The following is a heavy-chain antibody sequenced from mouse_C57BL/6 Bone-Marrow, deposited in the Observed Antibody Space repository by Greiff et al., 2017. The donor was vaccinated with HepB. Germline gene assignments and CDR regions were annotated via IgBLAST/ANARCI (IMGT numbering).Heavy chain of an antibody. D-gene: IGHD2-4*01. V-gene: IGHV14-4*01. Sequence: EVQLQQSGAELVRPGASVQLSCTASGFNIKDDYMHWVKQRPEQGLEWIGWIDPENGDTEYASKFQGKATITADTSSNTAYLQLSSLTSEDTAVYYCTTWRLRFDYWGQGTTLTVAS. CDR1: GFNIKDDY. CDR2: IDPENGDT. CDR3: TTWRLRFDY. J-gene: IGHJ2*01.